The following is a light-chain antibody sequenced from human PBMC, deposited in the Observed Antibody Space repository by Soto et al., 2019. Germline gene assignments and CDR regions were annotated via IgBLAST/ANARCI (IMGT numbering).Light chain of an antibody. CDR3: QQANSFPPWT. Sequence: DIQMPRSPSSVSESVGDRVTITCRASRGISSWLAWYQQKPGKAPKLLIYAASTLQSGVPSRFSGSGSGTDFTLTISSLQPEDFATYYCQQANSFPPWTFGQGTKVEIK. V-gene: IGKV1-12*01. CDR1: RGISSW. CDR2: AAS. J-gene: IGKJ1*01.